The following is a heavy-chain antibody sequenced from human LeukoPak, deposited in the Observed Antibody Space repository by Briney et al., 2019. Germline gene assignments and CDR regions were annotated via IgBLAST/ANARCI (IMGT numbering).Heavy chain of an antibody. D-gene: IGHD2-2*02. V-gene: IGHV3-7*01. CDR2: IKQDGSEE. J-gene: IGHJ3*02. CDR3: ARERGGYCSGATCYKAFDI. Sequence: GGSLRLSCAASGFTFSSYWMSWVRQAPGKGLEWVANIKQDGSEEYYAGSVRGRFTISRDNAKNSLDLQMSSLRAEDTAVYYCARERGGYCSGATCYKAFDIWGQGTMVTVSS. CDR1: GFTFSSYW.